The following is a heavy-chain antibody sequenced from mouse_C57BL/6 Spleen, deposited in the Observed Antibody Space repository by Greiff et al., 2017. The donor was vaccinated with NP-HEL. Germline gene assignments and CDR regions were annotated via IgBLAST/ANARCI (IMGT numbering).Heavy chain of an antibody. Sequence: QVQLQQSGAELVMPGASVKLSCKASGYTFTSYWMHWVKQRPGQGLEWIGEIDPSDSYTNYNQKFKGKSTLTVDKSSSTAYMQLSSLTSEDSAVYYCVTGTYAMDYWGQGTSVTVSS. CDR1: GYTFTSYW. CDR3: VTGTYAMDY. CDR2: IDPSDSYT. D-gene: IGHD4-1*01. J-gene: IGHJ4*01. V-gene: IGHV1-69*01.